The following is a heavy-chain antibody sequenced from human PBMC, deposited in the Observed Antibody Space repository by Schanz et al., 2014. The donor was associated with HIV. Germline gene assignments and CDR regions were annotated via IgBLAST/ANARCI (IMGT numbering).Heavy chain of an antibody. J-gene: IGHJ6*02. CDR1: GFTLEDYA. CDR3: AKGIMGATEYYYGVDV. V-gene: IGHV3-9*01. CDR2: MSWNRRRI. D-gene: IGHD1-26*01. Sequence: EVQLVESGGGLVQPGGSLRLSCAASGFTLEDYAMHWVRQAPGKGLEWVSGMSWNRRRIGYGDAVKGRFTISRDNANNFVYLEMNGLRVEDTALYYCAKGIMGATEYYYGVDVWGQGTTVTVSS.